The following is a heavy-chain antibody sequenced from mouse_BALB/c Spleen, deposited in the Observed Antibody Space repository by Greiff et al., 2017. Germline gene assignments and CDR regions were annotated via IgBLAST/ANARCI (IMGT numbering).Heavy chain of an antibody. J-gene: IGHJ4*01. CDR3: ARDHGNYGFYYAMDY. V-gene: IGHV2-6-7*01. Sequence: VKLVESGPGLVAPSQSLSITCTVSGFSLTGYGVNWVRQPPGKGLEWLGMIWGDGSTDYNSALKSRLSISKDNSKSQVFLKMNSLQTDDTARYYCARDHGNYGFYYAMDYWGQGTSVTVSS. CDR1: GFSLTGYG. D-gene: IGHD2-1*01. CDR2: IWGDGST.